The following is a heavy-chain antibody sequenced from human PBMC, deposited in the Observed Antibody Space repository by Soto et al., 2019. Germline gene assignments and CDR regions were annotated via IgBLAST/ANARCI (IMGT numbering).Heavy chain of an antibody. J-gene: IGHJ3*02. V-gene: IGHV1-69*13. Sequence: ASVKVSCKASGGTFSSYAISWVRQAPGQGLEWMGGIIPIFGTANYAQKFQGRVTITADESMSTAYMELSSLRSEDTAVYYCARSPSWSGYYLVAFDIWGQGTMVTVSS. CDR3: ARSPSWSGYYLVAFDI. D-gene: IGHD3-3*01. CDR2: IIPIFGTA. CDR1: GGTFSSYA.